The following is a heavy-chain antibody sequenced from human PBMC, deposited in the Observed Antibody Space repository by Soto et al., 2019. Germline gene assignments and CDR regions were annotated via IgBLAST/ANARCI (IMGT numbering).Heavy chain of an antibody. CDR1: GCSISSGGYS. CDR3: ARVPDR. CDR2: IYHSGST. V-gene: IGHV4-30-2*01. J-gene: IGHJ5*02. Sequence: SETLSLTCAVSGCSISSGGYSWSWIRQPPGKGLEWIGYIYHSGSTYYDPSLKSRVTISVDRSKNQFSLKLSSVTAADTAVYYCARVPDRWGQGTLVTVSS. D-gene: IGHD2-2*01.